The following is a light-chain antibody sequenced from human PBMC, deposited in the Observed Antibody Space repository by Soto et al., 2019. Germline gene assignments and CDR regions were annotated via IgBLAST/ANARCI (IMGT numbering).Light chain of an antibody. CDR1: QSISSW. Sequence: DIQMAPSPSTPSANVGDRSTNTCRASQSISSWLAWYQQKPGKAPKLLIYDASSLESGVPSRFSGSGSGTEFTLTISSLQPDDFATYYCQQYNSYPLTFGGGTKV. CDR2: DAS. V-gene: IGKV1-5*01. J-gene: IGKJ4*01. CDR3: QQYNSYPLT.